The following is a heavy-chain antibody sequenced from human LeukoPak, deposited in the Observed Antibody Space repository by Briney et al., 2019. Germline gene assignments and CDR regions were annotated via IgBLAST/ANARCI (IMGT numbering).Heavy chain of an antibody. CDR1: GFTFSTYW. Sequence: GGSLRLSCVASGFTFSTYWMNWVRQAPGKGLEWVANVKQDGSERYFVDSVKGRFTISRDNAKNSLCLQMNSLRAEDTDVYYCARVRGSGGRYDAFDVWGQGTMVTVSS. V-gene: IGHV3-7*01. J-gene: IGHJ3*01. CDR3: ARVRGSGGRYDAFDV. CDR2: VKQDGSER. D-gene: IGHD6-19*01.